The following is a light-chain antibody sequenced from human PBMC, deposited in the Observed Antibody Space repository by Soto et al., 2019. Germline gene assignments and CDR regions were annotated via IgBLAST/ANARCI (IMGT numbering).Light chain of an antibody. CDR1: QTVSNNY. CDR3: QQYGSSPLT. J-gene: IGKJ3*01. V-gene: IGKV3-20*01. CDR2: GAS. Sequence: EIVLTQSPGTLSFSPGERATLSCRASQTVSNNYLAWYQRKPGQTPRILICGASSRATGIPDRFSGSGSGTDFTLTISRLEPEDFAVYYCQQYGSSPLTFGPGTKVDIK.